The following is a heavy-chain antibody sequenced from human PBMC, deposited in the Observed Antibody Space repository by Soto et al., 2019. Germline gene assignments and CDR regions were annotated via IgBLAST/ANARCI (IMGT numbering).Heavy chain of an antibody. V-gene: IGHV3-30*18. CDR1: GFTFSSYG. J-gene: IGHJ5*02. CDR2: ISYDGSNK. CDR3: AKEPDDNLTLYWFAP. Sequence: GRTVRLSCAASGFTFSSYGMHCVRHAPGKGLEWVAVISYDGSNKYYAYSVKGRFTISRDKSKNTLYLQMNSLRAEDTAFYYCAKEPDDNLTLYWFAPWGQGT. D-gene: IGHD3-9*01.